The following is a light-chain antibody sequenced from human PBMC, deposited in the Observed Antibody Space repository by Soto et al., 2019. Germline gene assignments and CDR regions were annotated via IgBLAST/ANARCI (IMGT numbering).Light chain of an antibody. CDR1: SSNIGSNY. CDR3: AAWDDSLSGRV. Sequence: QSVLTQPPSASGTPGQRVTISCSGSSSNIGSNYVYWYQQLPGTAPKLLIYRNNERPSGVPDRISGSKSGTSASLAISGLRSEDEADYYCAAWDDSLSGRVFGGGTKGPS. V-gene: IGLV1-47*01. J-gene: IGLJ3*02. CDR2: RNN.